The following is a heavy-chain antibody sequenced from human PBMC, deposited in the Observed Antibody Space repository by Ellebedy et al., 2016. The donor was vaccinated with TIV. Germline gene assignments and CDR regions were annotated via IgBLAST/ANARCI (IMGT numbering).Heavy chain of an antibody. CDR1: GFTFSSYW. J-gene: IGHJ4*02. Sequence: GESLKISXAASGFTFSSYWMHWVRQAPGKGLEWVANIKQDGSDKYHVDSVKGRFTISRDNAKNSLYLQMNSLRAEDTAVYYCARALGGGDCYWGQGTLVTVSS. CDR3: ARALGGGDCY. D-gene: IGHD2-21*02. CDR2: IKQDGSDK. V-gene: IGHV3-7*01.